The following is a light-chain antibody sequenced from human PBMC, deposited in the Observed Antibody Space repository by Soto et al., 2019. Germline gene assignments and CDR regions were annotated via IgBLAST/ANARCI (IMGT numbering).Light chain of an antibody. Sequence: QPVLTQPPSASGTPGQRVTISCSGSSSNIGDHTVDWYQQVPGAAPELLIFKNTQRPSGVPDRFSASKSGTSASLAISAVQSEDEADYYCATWDDSLNSPLFGGGTKVTVL. CDR3: ATWDDSLNSPL. CDR1: SSNIGDHT. CDR2: KNT. J-gene: IGLJ2*01. V-gene: IGLV1-44*01.